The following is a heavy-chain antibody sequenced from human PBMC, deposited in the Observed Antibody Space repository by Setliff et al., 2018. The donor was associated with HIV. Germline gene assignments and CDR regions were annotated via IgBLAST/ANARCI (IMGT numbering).Heavy chain of an antibody. V-gene: IGHV4-61*03. D-gene: IGHD3-22*01. CDR3: ARADYDSGTYYFDY. J-gene: IGHJ4*02. Sequence: RDPPGRALEWIGYVYYSGSTSYNPSLKSRLAMSVDASKNHFSLRLTSVTAADTALYYCARADYDSGTYYFDYWGRGLLVIVSS. CDR2: VYYSGST.